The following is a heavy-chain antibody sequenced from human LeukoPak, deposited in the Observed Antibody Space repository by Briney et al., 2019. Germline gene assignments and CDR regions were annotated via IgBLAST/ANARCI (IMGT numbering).Heavy chain of an antibody. J-gene: IGHJ4*02. V-gene: IGHV3-48*03. CDR1: GFTFSSYE. Sequence: GGSLRLSCAASGFTFSSYEMNWVRQAPGKGLEWVSYISSSGTAIYYADSVRGRFTISRDNAKNSLYPQMDSLRAEDTAVYYCARDMGESSGYADYWGQGTLVTVSS. CDR2: ISSSGTAI. CDR3: ARDMGESSGYADY. D-gene: IGHD3-22*01.